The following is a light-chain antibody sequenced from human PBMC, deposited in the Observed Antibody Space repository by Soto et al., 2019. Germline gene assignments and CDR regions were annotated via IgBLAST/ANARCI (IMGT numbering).Light chain of an antibody. Sequence: DIQMTQSPSSLSASVGDRVTITCRATQGISNYLAWYQQKPGKVPKLLIYAASTLQSGVPSRFSGGGSGTAFTRTISSLQPEDVATYYCQKYNTAPRTFGPGTKVDIK. J-gene: IGKJ3*01. CDR1: QGISNY. CDR3: QKYNTAPRT. CDR2: AAS. V-gene: IGKV1-27*01.